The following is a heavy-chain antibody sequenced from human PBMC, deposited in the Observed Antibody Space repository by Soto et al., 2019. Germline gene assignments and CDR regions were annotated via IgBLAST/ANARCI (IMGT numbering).Heavy chain of an antibody. Sequence: GCTTGNYDIGRVRRGAGEWMSVVAFISYDGSNKYYADSVKGRFTITRDNSKNTLYLQMNSLRAEDTAVYYCEIGRKERTIFGVVIHYYDGMHVAGQGTTVTVS. J-gene: IGHJ6*02. D-gene: IGHD3-3*01. V-gene: IGHV3-30*19. CDR3: EIGRKERTIFGVVIHYYDGMHV. CDR1: GCTTGNYD. CDR2: ISYDGSNK.